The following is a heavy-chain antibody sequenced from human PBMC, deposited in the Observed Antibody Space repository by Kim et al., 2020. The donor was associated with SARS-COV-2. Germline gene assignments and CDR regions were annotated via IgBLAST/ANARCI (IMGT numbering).Heavy chain of an antibody. J-gene: IGHJ4*02. CDR1: GFTFSNAW. CDR2: IKSKTDGGTT. CDR3: TTHPVKVGYSYGMGRDKTRTFLFDY. V-gene: IGHV3-15*01. D-gene: IGHD5-18*01. Sequence: GGSLRLSCAASGFTFSNAWMSWVRQAPGKGLEWVGRIKSKTDGGTTDYAAPVKGRFTISRDDSKNTLYLQMNSLKTEDTAVYYCTTHPVKVGYSYGMGRDKTRTFLFDYWGQGTLVTVSS.